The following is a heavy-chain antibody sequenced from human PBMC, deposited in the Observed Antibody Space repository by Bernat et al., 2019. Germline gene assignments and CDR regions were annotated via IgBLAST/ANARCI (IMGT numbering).Heavy chain of an antibody. J-gene: IGHJ5*02. CDR3: AREDFIAAPWYNWSDP. CDR2: ISSSSSYI. D-gene: IGHD6-6*01. V-gene: IGHV3-21*01. Sequence: EVQLVESGGGLVKPGGSLRLSCAASGVTFSSYNMNWVRQAPGKRLEWVSSISSSSSYIYSAHSVKGRFTISRDNAKNSLYLQMNSLRPEDTAVYYCAREDFIAAPWYNWSDPWDEGALITVSS. CDR1: GVTFSSYN.